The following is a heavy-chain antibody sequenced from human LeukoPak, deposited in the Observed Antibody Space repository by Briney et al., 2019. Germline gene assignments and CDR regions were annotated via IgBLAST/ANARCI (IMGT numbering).Heavy chain of an antibody. CDR1: GGSISSNSYY. CDR2: IYSSGST. D-gene: IGHD1-26*01. Sequence: SETLSLTCTVSGGSISSNSYYWGWIRQPPGKGLEWIGSIYSSGSTYYNPSLKSRVTISVDTSKNQFSLKLSSVTAADTAVYYCASPPPAIVGATTGGYWGQGTLVTVSS. V-gene: IGHV4-39*01. CDR3: ASPPPAIVGATTGGY. J-gene: IGHJ4*02.